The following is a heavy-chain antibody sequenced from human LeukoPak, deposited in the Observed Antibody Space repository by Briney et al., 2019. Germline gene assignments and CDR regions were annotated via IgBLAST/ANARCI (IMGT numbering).Heavy chain of an antibody. V-gene: IGHV1-2*02. J-gene: IGHJ4*02. D-gene: IGHD1-26*01. CDR2: INPNSGGT. CDR1: GYTFTDYY. CDR3: ASLPLNSGVDY. Sequence: ASVKVSCKASGYTFTDYYLHWVRQAPGQGLEWMGWINPNSGGTNYAQKFQGRVTMTRDTSISTAYMELSRLRSDDTAIYYCASLPLNSGVDYWGQGTLVTVSS.